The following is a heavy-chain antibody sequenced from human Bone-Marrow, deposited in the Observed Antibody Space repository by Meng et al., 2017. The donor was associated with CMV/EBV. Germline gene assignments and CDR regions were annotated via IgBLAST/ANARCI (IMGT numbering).Heavy chain of an antibody. Sequence: SQTLSLTCAVYGGSFSGYYWSWIRQPPGKGLEWIGEINHSGSTNYNPSLKSRVTISVDTSKNQFSLKLSSVTAADTAVYYCAREHPYSNYDPLDYWRQGTLISVSS. J-gene: IGHJ4*02. CDR3: AREHPYSNYDPLDY. D-gene: IGHD4-11*01. CDR1: GGSFSGYY. V-gene: IGHV4-34*01. CDR2: INHSGST.